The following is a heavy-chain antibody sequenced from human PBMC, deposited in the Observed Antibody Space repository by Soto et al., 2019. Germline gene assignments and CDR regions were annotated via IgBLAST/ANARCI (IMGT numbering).Heavy chain of an antibody. CDR3: VRGNPFNYAGFDV. D-gene: IGHD3-16*01. V-gene: IGHV1-8*01. J-gene: IGHJ6*02. CDR2: MNAKSGDT. Sequence: QAHLEQSGAELKRPGASVKVSCKASGYTFSDFDINWLRQASGQGPEWMGWMNAKSGDTFFAQRFQGKFNMTWDTSLSTAYMEVGSLTSDDTAIYYCVRGNPFNYAGFDVWGQGTTVAVSS. CDR1: GYTFSDFD.